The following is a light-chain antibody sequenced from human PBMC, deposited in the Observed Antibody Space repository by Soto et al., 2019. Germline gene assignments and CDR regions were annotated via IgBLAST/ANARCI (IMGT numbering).Light chain of an antibody. CDR1: QTIRTY. CDR3: QQSYIHPLT. Sequence: DIQMTQSPSPLSASVGDRATITCRASQTIRTYLNWYQQKPGKAPKLMIYGASNLQSWAPFRFTGSGSRTDFTITISRLQPEDFASYYCQQSYIHPLTFGQGTKLEIK. CDR2: GAS. V-gene: IGKV1-39*01. J-gene: IGKJ1*01.